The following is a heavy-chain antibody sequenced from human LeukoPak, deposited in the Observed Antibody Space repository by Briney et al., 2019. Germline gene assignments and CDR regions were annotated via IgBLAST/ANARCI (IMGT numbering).Heavy chain of an antibody. D-gene: IGHD3-3*01. CDR3: ARAPKYYDFWSGYQLMGSDWFDP. CDR1: GGSFSGYY. V-gene: IGHV4-34*01. Sequence: SETLSLTCAVYGGSFSGYYWSWIRQPPGKGLEWIGEINHSGSTNYNPSLKSRVTISVDTSKNQFPLKLSSVTAADTAVYYSARAPKYYDFWSGYQLMGSDWFDPWGQGTLVTVSS. J-gene: IGHJ5*02. CDR2: INHSGST.